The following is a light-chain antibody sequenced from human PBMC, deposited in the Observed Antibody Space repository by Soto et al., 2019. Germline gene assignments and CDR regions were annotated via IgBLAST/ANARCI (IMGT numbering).Light chain of an antibody. J-gene: IGKJ4*01. CDR1: QNVSTNL. Sequence: VLTQSPFTLSLSPGERATLSCRASQNVSTNLLVWYQQHPGQAPRLLIYGASSRATGIPDRFSGSGSGTDFTLTIRRLEPDDFAVYYCQQCYSSPLTFGGGTKVDIK. CDR2: GAS. V-gene: IGKV3-20*01. CDR3: QQCYSSPLT.